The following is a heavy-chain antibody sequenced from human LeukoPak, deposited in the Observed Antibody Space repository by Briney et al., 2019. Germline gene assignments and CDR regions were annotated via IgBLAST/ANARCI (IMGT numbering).Heavy chain of an antibody. Sequence: GGSLRLSCAASGFTFSTYWMSWVRRSPGRGLEWVATIKLDGYEKYYVDSVKDRFTISRDNAKNSLYLQMNSLRAEDTAVYYCARDRSDVLTGYNDAFDMWGQGTMVTVSS. V-gene: IGHV3-7*01. CDR3: ARDRSDVLTGYNDAFDM. CDR2: IKLDGYEK. D-gene: IGHD3-9*01. CDR1: GFTFSTYW. J-gene: IGHJ3*02.